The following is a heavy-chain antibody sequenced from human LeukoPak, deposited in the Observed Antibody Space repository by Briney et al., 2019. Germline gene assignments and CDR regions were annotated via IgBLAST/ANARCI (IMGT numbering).Heavy chain of an antibody. D-gene: IGHD6-13*01. V-gene: IGHV4-59*01. Sequence: PSETLSLTCTVSGGSISSYYWSWVRQPPGKGLEWIGYIYYSGSTNYNPSLKSRVTISVDPSKNQFSLKLSSVTAADTAVYYCARDTAAHYYGMTSGAKGPRSPSP. CDR2: IYYSGST. CDR1: GGSISSYY. J-gene: IGHJ6*02. CDR3: ARDTAAHYYGMTS.